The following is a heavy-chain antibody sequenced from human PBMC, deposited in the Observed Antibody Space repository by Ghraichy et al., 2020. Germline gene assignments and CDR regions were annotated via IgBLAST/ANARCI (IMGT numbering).Heavy chain of an antibody. CDR3: ASFYGDYGYYYYGMDV. CDR2: ISSSSSTI. D-gene: IGHD4-17*01. J-gene: IGHJ6*02. Sequence: GGSLRLSCAASGFTFSSYSMNWVRQAPGKGLEWVSYISSSSSTIYYADSVKGRFTISRDNAKNSLYLQMNSLRAEDTAVYYCASFYGDYGYYYYGMDVWGQGTTVTVSS. V-gene: IGHV3-48*01. CDR1: GFTFSSYS.